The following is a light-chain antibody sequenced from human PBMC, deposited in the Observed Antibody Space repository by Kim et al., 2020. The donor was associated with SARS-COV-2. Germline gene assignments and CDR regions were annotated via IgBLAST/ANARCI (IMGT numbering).Light chain of an antibody. V-gene: IGKV4-1*01. CDR1: QSVFYSSTNKNY. CDR2: WAS. J-gene: IGKJ4*01. Sequence: DIVMTQSPDSLAVSLGERATINCKSSQSVFYSSTNKNYLAWYQQKPGQPPKLLIYWASTRESGVPDRFSGSGSETDFTITISSLQAEDVAVYYCQQSYSRPLTFGGGTKVDIK. CDR3: QQSYSRPLT.